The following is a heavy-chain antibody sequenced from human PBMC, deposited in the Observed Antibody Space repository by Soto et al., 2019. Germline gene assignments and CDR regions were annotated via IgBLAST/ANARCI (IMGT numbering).Heavy chain of an antibody. D-gene: IGHD1-26*01. J-gene: IGHJ6*02. CDR3: ARCMVGAIYYYYYGMDV. V-gene: IGHV1-69*01. CDR2: IIPIFGTA. CDR1: GGTFSSYA. Sequence: QVQLVQSGAEVKKPGSSVKVSCKASGGTFSSYAISWVRQAPGQGLEWMGGIIPIFGTANYAQKFQGRVTITADESTSTAYMELSSLRSEDTAVYYCARCMVGAIYYYYYGMDVWGQGTTVTVSS.